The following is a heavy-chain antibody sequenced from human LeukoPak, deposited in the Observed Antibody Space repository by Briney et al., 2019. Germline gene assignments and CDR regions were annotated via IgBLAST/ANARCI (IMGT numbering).Heavy chain of an antibody. D-gene: IGHD1-14*01. CDR3: ARDSPFMSRGPTENWFDP. CDR2: ISAYNGIT. J-gene: IGHJ5*02. V-gene: IGHV1-18*04. CDR1: GYTFTGYY. Sequence: ASVKVSCKASGYTFTGYYMHWVRQAPGQGLEWMGWISAYNGITNYAQKLQGRVTMTTDTSTSTAYMELRSLRSDDTAVYYCARDSPFMSRGPTENWFDPWGQGTLVTVSS.